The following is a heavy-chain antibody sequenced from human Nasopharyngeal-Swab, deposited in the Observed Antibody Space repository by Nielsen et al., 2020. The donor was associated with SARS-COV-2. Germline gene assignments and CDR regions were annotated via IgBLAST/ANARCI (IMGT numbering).Heavy chain of an antibody. D-gene: IGHD2-21*01. CDR3: ARDTVEMWGSAAFDI. CDR1: GFTFSSYW. J-gene: IGHJ3*02. V-gene: IGHV3-74*01. Sequence: GESLKISCAASGFTFSSYWMHWVRQAPGKGLVWVSRINSDGSSTSYADSVKGRFTISRDNSKNTLYLQMNSLRAEDTAVYYCARDTVEMWGSAAFDIWGQGTMVTVSS. CDR2: INSDGSST.